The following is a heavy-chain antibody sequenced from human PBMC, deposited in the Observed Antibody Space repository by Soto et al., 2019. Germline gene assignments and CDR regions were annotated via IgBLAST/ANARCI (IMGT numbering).Heavy chain of an antibody. Sequence: GASVKVSCKASGYTFTSYDINWVRQATGQGLEWMGWMNPNSGNTGYAQKFQGRVTMTRNTSISTAYMELSSLRSEDTAVYYCARQPATTYGSAGPPDVWGQGTTVTVSS. CDR1: GYTFTSYD. J-gene: IGHJ6*02. D-gene: IGHD3-10*01. CDR3: ARQPATTYGSAGPPDV. V-gene: IGHV1-8*01. CDR2: MNPNSGNT.